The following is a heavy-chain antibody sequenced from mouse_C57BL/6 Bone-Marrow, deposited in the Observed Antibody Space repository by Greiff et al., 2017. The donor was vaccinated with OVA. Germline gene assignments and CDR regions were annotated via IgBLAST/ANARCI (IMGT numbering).Heavy chain of an antibody. J-gene: IGHJ2*01. CDR2: IHPNSGST. V-gene: IGHV1-64*01. CDR3: APLPYYFDY. Sequence: QVHVKQPGAELVKPGASVKLSCKASGYTFTSYWMHWVKQRPGQGLEWIGMIHPNSGSTNYNEKFKSKATLTVDKSSSTAYMQLSSLTSEDSAVYYCAPLPYYFDYWGQGTTLTVSS. CDR1: GYTFTSYW. D-gene: IGHD1-2*01.